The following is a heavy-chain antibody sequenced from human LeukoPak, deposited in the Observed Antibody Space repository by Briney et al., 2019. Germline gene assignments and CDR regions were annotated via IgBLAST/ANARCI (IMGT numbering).Heavy chain of an antibody. D-gene: IGHD7-27*01. J-gene: IGHJ4*02. CDR1: GFTFSHHY. CDR2: ITRSGA. Sequence: GGSLRLSCAASGFTFSHHYMSWIRQAPGKGLEWISYITRSGAFYADSVKGRFTISRDNAKNSLYLQMNSLRVEDTAVYYCARDGDTTSKVDYLGQGTLVTVPS. CDR3: ARDGDTTSKVDY. V-gene: IGHV3-11*01.